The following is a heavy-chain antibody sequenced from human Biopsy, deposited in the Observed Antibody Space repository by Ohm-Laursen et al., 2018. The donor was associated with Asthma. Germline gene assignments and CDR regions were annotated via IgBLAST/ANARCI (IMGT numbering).Heavy chain of an antibody. CDR3: ASDFPKDYVRYNFQF. J-gene: IGHJ4*02. CDR2: ISPIFGSS. Sequence: ASVKVSCKASGGMFGNYAISWVRQAPGLGLEWMGGISPIFGSSNYAQRFQGRVTITADIFTRTVYMELSGLSSDDTAVYYCASDFPKDYVRYNFQFWGQGTLVTVSS. D-gene: IGHD4-17*01. V-gene: IGHV1-69*06. CDR1: GGMFGNYA.